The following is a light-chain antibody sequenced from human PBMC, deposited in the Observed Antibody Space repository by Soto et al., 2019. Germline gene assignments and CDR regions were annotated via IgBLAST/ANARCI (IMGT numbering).Light chain of an antibody. CDR1: SSDVGNYKY. CDR2: EVS. CDR3: FSYTSSGTYV. V-gene: IGLV2-14*01. J-gene: IGLJ1*01. Sequence: QSVLTRPASVSGSAGQSSTISCTGTSSDVGNYKYVSWYQQHPGKAPKLMIYEVSNRPSGVSNRFSGSKSGNTASLTISGLQAEDETDYYCFSYTSSGTYVFGTGTKVTVL.